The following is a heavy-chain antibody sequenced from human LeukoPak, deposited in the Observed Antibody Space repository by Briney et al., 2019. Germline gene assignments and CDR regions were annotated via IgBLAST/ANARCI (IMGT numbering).Heavy chain of an antibody. D-gene: IGHD7-27*01. Sequence: GAAVKVSCKASGYSFSTFAINWVQQAPGQGLEWMGWMNPNTGKTGYAQRFQGRVTITGNTSISTVDMELSSLTSDDTAVYYCARGPLIGEHYHYYMDVWGKGTTVTVS. CDR3: ARGPLIGEHYHYYMDV. CDR1: GYSFSTFA. V-gene: IGHV1-8*03. CDR2: MNPNTGKT. J-gene: IGHJ6*03.